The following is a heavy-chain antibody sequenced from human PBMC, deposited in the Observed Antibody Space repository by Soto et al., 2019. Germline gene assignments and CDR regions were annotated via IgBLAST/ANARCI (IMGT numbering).Heavy chain of an antibody. J-gene: IGHJ4*02. CDR1: GGSISSGGYY. D-gene: IGHD3-22*01. Sequence: SETLSLTCTVSGGSISSGGYYWSWIRQHPGKGLEWIGYIYYSGSTYYNPSLKSRVTISVDTSKNQFSLKLSSVTAADTAVYYCARQASTYYYDSSGYYRAYYFDYWGQGTLVTAPQ. V-gene: IGHV4-31*03. CDR3: ARQASTYYYDSSGYYRAYYFDY. CDR2: IYYSGST.